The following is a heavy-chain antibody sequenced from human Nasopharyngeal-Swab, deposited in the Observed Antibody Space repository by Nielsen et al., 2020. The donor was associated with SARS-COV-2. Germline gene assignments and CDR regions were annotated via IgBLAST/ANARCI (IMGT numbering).Heavy chain of an antibody. CDR1: GFTFGTYS. CDR2: ISYDGSNK. V-gene: IGHV3-30*03. CDR3: ARGGMVGATTYGWFDP. Sequence: GGSLRLSCAASGFTFGTYSMNWVRQAPGKGLECVAVISYDGSNKYHADSVRGRFTISRDDSENTLYLQMNSLRPEDTAVYYCARGGMVGATTYGWFDPWGQGTLVTVSS. J-gene: IGHJ5*02. D-gene: IGHD1-26*01.